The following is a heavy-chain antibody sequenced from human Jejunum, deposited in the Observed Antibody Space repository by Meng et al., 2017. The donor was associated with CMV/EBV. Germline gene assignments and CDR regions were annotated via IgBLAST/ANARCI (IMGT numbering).Heavy chain of an antibody. V-gene: IGHV4-61*01. CDR1: GGSVRSGRNY. Sequence: SGGSVRSGRNYWSWIRQPPGKGLEWIGCIYYSGRTNYNPSLVSRVTISVDTSKNQFSLKLNSVTAADTAVYYCVRDNTPPLYGMDVWGQGTTVTVSS. CDR3: VRDNTPPLYGMDV. CDR2: IYYSGRT. J-gene: IGHJ6*02.